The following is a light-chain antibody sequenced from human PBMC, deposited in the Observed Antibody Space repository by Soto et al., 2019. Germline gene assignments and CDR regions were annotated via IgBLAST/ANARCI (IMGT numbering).Light chain of an antibody. CDR3: QQRSNWLT. V-gene: IGKV3-11*01. CDR1: QSVSSS. Sequence: EIVLTQSPATLPLSPEERATLSCRASQSVSSSLAWYQQKPGQAPRLLSYDASNGATVIPARFSGSGSGTDFTLTLSSLEPEDFAVYYCQQRSNWLTFGGGTKVEIK. J-gene: IGKJ4*01. CDR2: DAS.